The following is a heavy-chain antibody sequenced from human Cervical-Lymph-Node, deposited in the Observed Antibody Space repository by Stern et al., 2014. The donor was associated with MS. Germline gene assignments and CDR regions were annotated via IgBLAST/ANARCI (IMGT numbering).Heavy chain of an antibody. CDR2: IIPTFNTA. D-gene: IGHD3-3*01. CDR1: GGTLSSLA. CDR3: AKDPPLGVLHEGGYNYFDVDV. J-gene: IGHJ6*02. Sequence: VQLVESGAEVKKPGSSVKVSCKASGGTLSSLAISWVRQAPGQGLEWMGGIIPTFNTAAYAQKFQGRVTITADKSTNTVYMELRSLRPEDTALYYCAKDPPLGVLHEGGYNYFDVDVWGQGTTVTVSS. V-gene: IGHV1-69*06.